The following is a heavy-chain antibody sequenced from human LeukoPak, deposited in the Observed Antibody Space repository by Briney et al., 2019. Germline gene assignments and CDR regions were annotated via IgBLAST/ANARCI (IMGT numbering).Heavy chain of an antibody. D-gene: IGHD6-19*01. J-gene: IGHJ5*02. CDR1: GYSISSSYY. CDR3: ARGVAVAANWFDP. V-gene: IGHV4-38-2*01. CDR2: IYHSGST. Sequence: PSKTLSLTCAVSGYSISSSYYWGWIRQPPGKGLEWIGSIYHSGSTYYNPSLKSRVTISVDTSKNQFSLRLGSVTAADTAVYYCARGVAVAANWFDPWGQGTLVTVSS.